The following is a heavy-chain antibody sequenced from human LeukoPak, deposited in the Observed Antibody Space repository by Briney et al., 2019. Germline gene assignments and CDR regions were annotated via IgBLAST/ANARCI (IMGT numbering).Heavy chain of an antibody. J-gene: IGHJ3*02. D-gene: IGHD2-8*02. CDR3: AKVLVSTGVRVNAFDI. V-gene: IGHV3-33*06. Sequence: GRSLRLSCAASGFTFSIYAMHWVRQAPGKGLEWVAVTLYDGSDKYYVDSVKGRFTISRDNSKNTLYLQMNGLRADDTAVYYCAKVLVSTGVRVNAFDIWGQGTMVTVSS. CDR1: GFTFSIYA. CDR2: TLYDGSDK.